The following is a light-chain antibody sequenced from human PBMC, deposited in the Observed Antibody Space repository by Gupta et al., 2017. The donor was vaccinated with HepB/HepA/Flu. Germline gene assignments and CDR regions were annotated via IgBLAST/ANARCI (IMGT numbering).Light chain of an antibody. CDR1: SSDVGGYNY. CDR2: EVT. V-gene: IGLV2-8*01. CDR3: SSYAGSNNYV. Sequence: QSALTQPPSASASPGPSVTISCTGTSSDVGGYNYVSWNHQHPGEAPKLMIYEVTKRPSGVPDRFSGSKSGNTASLTVSGRQAEEEADYYCSSYAGSNNYVFGTGTKVTVL. J-gene: IGLJ1*01.